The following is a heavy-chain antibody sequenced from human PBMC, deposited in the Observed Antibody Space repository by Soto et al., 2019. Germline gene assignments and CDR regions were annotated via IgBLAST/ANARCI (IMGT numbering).Heavy chain of an antibody. J-gene: IGHJ6*02. CDR1: GYTFATYA. CDR2: INTGNGYT. Sequence: QVQLVQSGAEVKKPGASVKVSCKASGYTFATYAIHWVRQAPGHRLEWMGWINTGNGYTEYSQNFRGRVTITRDTSACTGYMELSSLRSEDTAMYYCTRVNTIFLLPHYYSYDMDVWRQGTTVTVAS. D-gene: IGHD3-9*01. CDR3: TRVNTIFLLPHYYSYDMDV. V-gene: IGHV1-3*04.